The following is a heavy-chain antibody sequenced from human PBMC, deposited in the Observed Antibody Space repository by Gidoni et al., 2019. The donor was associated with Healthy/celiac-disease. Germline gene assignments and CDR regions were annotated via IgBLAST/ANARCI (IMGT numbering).Heavy chain of an antibody. CDR1: GFTFSSYS. CDR2: ISSSSSYI. J-gene: IGHJ4*02. V-gene: IGHV3-21*01. CDR3: ARNPQSSSRDCYNYCY. D-gene: IGHD2-21*01. Sequence: EVQLVESGGGLVKPGGSLRLSCAAAGFTFSSYSMNWVRQAPGKGLEWVSSISSSSSYIYYADSVKGRFTISRDNAKNSLYLQMNSLRAEDTAVYYCARNPQSSSRDCYNYCYWGQGTLVTVSS.